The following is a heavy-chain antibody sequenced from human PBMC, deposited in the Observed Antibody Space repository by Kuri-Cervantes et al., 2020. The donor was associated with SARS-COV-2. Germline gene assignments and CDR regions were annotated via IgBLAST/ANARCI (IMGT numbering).Heavy chain of an antibody. J-gene: IGHJ5*02. CDR3: AHRGLYCSGGSCYAPHNWFDP. V-gene: IGHV2-70*12. CDR1: GFSLSTSGMC. CDR2: IDWDDDK. D-gene: IGHD2-15*01. Sequence: SGPTLVKPTQTLTLTCTFSGFSLSTSGMCVSWIRQPPGKALEWLARIDWDDDKYYSTSLKTRLTISKDTSKNQVVLTMTNMDPVDTATYYCAHRGLYCSGGSCYAPHNWFDPWGQGTLVTVSS.